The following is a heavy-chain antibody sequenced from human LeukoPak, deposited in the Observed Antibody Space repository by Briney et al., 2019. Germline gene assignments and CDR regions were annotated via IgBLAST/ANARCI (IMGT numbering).Heavy chain of an antibody. CDR2: IYYSGNT. CDR1: DGSISTYY. V-gene: IGHV4-59*01. Sequence: SETLSLTCTVSDGSISTYYWNWIQQPPGKGLEWIGFIYYSGNTNYNPSLKSRVTMLIDTSKNQYSLKLSSVTAADTAVYFCARMITAAGAEYFDLWGRGTLVTVSS. D-gene: IGHD6-13*01. CDR3: ARMITAAGAEYFDL. J-gene: IGHJ2*01.